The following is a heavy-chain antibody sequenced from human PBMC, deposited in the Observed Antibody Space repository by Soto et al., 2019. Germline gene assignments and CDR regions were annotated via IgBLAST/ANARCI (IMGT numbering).Heavy chain of an antibody. CDR1: GGSFSGYY. CDR3: ARAKITGLFDY. V-gene: IGHV4-34*01. CDR2: INHSGST. Sequence: SETLSLTCAVYGGSFSGYYWTWIRQPPGTGLEWIGEINHSGSTNYNPSLKSRVTISVDTSKNQFSLKLTSVTAADTAVYYCARAKITGLFDYWRQGPLVTV. D-gene: IGHD2-8*02. J-gene: IGHJ4*02.